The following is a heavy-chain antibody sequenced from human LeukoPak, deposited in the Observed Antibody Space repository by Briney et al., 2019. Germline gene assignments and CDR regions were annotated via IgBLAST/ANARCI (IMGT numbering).Heavy chain of an antibody. Sequence: GGSLRLSCAVSGFTFGNSVMSWVRQAPGKGLEWISGISASGHYTYTADSLKGRFTISRDNSKNTLYLQMNNLRAEDTALYYCAKDGSWGDYQFYFYIDVWGNGTTVTVSS. D-gene: IGHD3-16*01. J-gene: IGHJ6*03. CDR3: AKDGSWGDYQFYFYIDV. V-gene: IGHV3-23*01. CDR1: GFTFGNSV. CDR2: ISASGHYT.